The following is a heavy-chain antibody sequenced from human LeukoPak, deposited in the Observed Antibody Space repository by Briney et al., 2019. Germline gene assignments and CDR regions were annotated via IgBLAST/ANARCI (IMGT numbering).Heavy chain of an antibody. Sequence: PSETLPLTCAVYGGSFSGYYWSWIRQPPGKGLEWIGEINHSGSTNYNPSLKSRVTISVDTSKNQFSLKLSSVTAADTAVYYCARPAITMIVGGDAFDIWGQGTMVTVSS. J-gene: IGHJ3*02. CDR2: INHSGST. V-gene: IGHV4-34*01. D-gene: IGHD3-22*01. CDR3: ARPAITMIVGGDAFDI. CDR1: GGSFSGYY.